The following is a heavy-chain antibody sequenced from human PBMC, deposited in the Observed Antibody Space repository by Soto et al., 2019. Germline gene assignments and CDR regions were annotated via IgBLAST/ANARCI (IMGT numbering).Heavy chain of an antibody. D-gene: IGHD3-16*01. CDR3: ARDLHDYVSFRFDP. V-gene: IGHV3-21*01. Sequence: PGGSLRLSCAASGFTFSDYAMNWVRQAPGKGLEWVSSISRGSSYIYYADSVKGRFTISRDNAKNSLYLQMNSLRAEDTAVYYCARDLHDYVSFRFDPWGQGTLVTVSS. J-gene: IGHJ5*02. CDR1: GFTFSDYA. CDR2: ISRGSSYI.